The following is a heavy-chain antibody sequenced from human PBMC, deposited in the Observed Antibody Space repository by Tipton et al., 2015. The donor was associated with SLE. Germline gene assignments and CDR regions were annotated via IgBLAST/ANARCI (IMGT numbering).Heavy chain of an antibody. CDR3: ARVWRQLANYFDY. CDR2: IYHSGST. CDR1: GGSISSSNW. V-gene: IGHV4-4*02. J-gene: IGHJ4*02. Sequence: TLSLTCAVSGGSISSSNWWSWVRQPPGKGLEWIGEIYHSGSTNYNPSLKSRVTISVDKSKNQFSRKLISVTAADTAVYYCARVWRQLANYFDYWGQGTLVTVSS. D-gene: IGHD6-6*01.